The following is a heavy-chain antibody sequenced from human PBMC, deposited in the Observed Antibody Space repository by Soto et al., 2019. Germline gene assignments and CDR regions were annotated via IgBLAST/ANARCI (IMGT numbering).Heavy chain of an antibody. CDR3: ASQATDWYPDY. CDR1: GGSISSGGYY. CDR2: IYDSGST. D-gene: IGHD3-9*01. J-gene: IGHJ4*02. V-gene: IGHV4-31*03. Sequence: QVELQESGPGLVKPSQTLSLTCTVSGGSISSGGYYWSWVRQHPGKGLEWIGYIYDSGSTYYNPSLKSRVTISVDTSKNQFSLKLTSVTAADTAVYYCASQATDWYPDYWGQGTLVTVSS.